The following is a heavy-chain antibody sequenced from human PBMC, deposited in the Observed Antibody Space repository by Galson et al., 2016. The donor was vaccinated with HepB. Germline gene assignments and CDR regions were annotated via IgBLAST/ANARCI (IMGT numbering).Heavy chain of an antibody. J-gene: IGHJ4*02. CDR2: IYYSGGA. CDR3: TRLTIFGVVTLDY. CDR1: GGSINGYY. Sequence: ETLSLTCTVSGGSINGYYWSWIRQPPGKGLEWIGDIYYSGGANYTSSLKSRVTISVETSKNQFSLKLTSVTAADTAVYYCTRLTIFGVVTLDYWGQGTLVTVSS. V-gene: IGHV4-59*01. D-gene: IGHD3-3*01.